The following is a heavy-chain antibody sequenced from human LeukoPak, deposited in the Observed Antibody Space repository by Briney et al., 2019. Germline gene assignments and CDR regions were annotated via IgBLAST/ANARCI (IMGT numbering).Heavy chain of an antibody. D-gene: IGHD3-22*01. CDR3: ARQAGGYYLPFDH. J-gene: IGHJ4*02. CDR2: ISASGGSS. V-gene: IGHV3-23*01. CDR1: GFTFSSSA. Sequence: GGSLRLSCAASGFTFSSSAVSWVRQAPGKGLEWVSAISASGGSSYYADSVKGRFTISRDNSKNTLYLQMNSLRAEDTAVYHCARQAGGYYLPFDHWGQGTLVTVSS.